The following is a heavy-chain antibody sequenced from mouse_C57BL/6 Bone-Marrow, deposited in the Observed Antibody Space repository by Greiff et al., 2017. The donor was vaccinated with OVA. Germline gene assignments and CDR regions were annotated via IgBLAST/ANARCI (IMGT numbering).Heavy chain of an antibody. Sequence: EVQGVESGGGLVQPGGSLSLSCAASGFTFTDYYMSWVRQPPGKALEWLGFIRNKANGYTTEYSASVKGRFTISRDNSQSILYLQMNALRAEDSATYYCAKAAQATYAMDYWGQGTSVTVSS. V-gene: IGHV7-3*01. CDR2: IRNKANGYTT. J-gene: IGHJ4*01. CDR3: AKAAQATYAMDY. CDR1: GFTFTDYY. D-gene: IGHD3-2*02.